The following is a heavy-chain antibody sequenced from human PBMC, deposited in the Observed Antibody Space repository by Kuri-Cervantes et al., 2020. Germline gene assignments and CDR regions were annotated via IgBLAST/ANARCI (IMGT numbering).Heavy chain of an antibody. J-gene: IGHJ4*02. CDR3: ARGAFLPRGVIGY. Sequence: GESLKISCAASGFNFDKYGMHWVRQAPGKGLEWVAVISYDGSNKYYADSVKGRFTISRDNSKNTLYLQMNSLRAEDTAVYYCARGAFLPRGVIGYWGQGTLVTVSS. CDR1: GFNFDKYG. V-gene: IGHV3-30*03. CDR2: ISYDGSNK. D-gene: IGHD3-10*01.